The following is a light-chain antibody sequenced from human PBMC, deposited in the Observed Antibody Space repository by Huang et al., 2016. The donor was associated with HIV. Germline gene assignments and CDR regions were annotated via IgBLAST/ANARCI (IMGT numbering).Light chain of an antibody. CDR2: GAS. CDR3: QQYYDWPPLT. CDR1: QNSVSS. V-gene: IGKV3-15*01. J-gene: IGKJ4*01. Sequence: EIVMTQSPATLSVSPGERAALSCRASQNSVSSLAWYQQKPGQTPRLLIYGASTRATGIPARFSGSGSETEFTLTISSLQSEDFAVYYCQQYYDWPPLTFGGGTEVEIK.